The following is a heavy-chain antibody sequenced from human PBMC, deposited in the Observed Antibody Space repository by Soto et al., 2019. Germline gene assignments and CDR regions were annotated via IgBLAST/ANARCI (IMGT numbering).Heavy chain of an antibody. CDR2: ISNDGTNK. CDR1: GFIFSNYA. CDR3: AKDANYYDGSGYSDPQYYYDY. J-gene: IGHJ4*02. V-gene: IGHV3-30*04. D-gene: IGHD3-22*01. Sequence: SGGSLRLSCAASGFIFSNYALHWVRQAPGKGLEWVAVISNDGTNKYYADSVKGRFIISRDNSKNTLYLQMNSLRAEDTAVFYCAKDANYYDGSGYSDPQYYYDYWGQGTLVTVSS.